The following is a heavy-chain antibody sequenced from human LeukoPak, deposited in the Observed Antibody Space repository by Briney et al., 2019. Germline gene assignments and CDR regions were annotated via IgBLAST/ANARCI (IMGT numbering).Heavy chain of an antibody. CDR2: MNPNSGNT. CDR3: ARVSHYDFWSGYYQPYYYYGMDV. CDR1: GYTFTSYD. V-gene: IGHV1-8*01. Sequence: ASVKVSCKASGYTFTSYDINWARQATGQGLGWMGWMNPNSGNTGYAQKFQGRVTMTRNTSISTAYMELSSLRSEDTAVYYCARVSHYDFWSGYYQPYYYYGMDVWGQGTTVTVSS. D-gene: IGHD3-3*01. J-gene: IGHJ6*02.